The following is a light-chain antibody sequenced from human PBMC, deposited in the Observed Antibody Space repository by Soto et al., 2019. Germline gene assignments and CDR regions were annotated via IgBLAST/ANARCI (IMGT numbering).Light chain of an antibody. CDR3: QQYNTYSYT. CDR1: QSISHW. V-gene: IGKV1-5*01. Sequence: DIQMTQSPSTLSASVGDRVTITCRASQSISHWLAWYQQRPGKAPQLLIYDASTLASWVPSRFSGSGSGTEFTLTISGLRPDDFATYYCQQYNTYSYTFGQGTKLEIK. J-gene: IGKJ2*01. CDR2: DAS.